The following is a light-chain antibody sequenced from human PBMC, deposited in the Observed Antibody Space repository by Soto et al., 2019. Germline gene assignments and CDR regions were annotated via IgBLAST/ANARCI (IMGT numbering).Light chain of an antibody. CDR3: SSYTSISNYV. V-gene: IGLV2-14*01. CDR2: DVT. CDR1: SSDGGGYNF. J-gene: IGLJ1*01. Sequence: QSALTQPASVSGAPGQSITISCTGTSSDGGGYNFVSWYQQHPDKAPKLMIYDVTNRPSGVSNRFSGSKSGNTASLTISGLQAEDEADYYCSSYTSISNYVFGTGTKVTVL.